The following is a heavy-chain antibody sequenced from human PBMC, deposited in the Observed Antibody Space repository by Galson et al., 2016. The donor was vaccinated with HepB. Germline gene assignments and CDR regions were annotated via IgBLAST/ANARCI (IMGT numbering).Heavy chain of an antibody. Sequence: SLRLSCAASGFIFSSYGMHWVRQAPGKGLEWVAVIWYDGSNKYYADSVKGRFTISRDNSKNTLYLQMNSLRAEDTAAYYCARSQGNWAPLSYYMDVWGKGTTVTVSS. CDR1: GFIFSSYG. D-gene: IGHD7-27*01. J-gene: IGHJ6*03. V-gene: IGHV3-33*01. CDR3: ARSQGNWAPLSYYMDV. CDR2: IWYDGSNK.